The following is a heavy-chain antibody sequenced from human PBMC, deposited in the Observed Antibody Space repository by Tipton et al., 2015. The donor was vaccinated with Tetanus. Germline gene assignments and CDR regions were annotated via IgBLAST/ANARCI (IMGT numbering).Heavy chain of an antibody. CDR3: ARGVYNVPGKYHLPTV. D-gene: IGHD3-10*02. CDR1: GYSFSSYS. V-gene: IGHV7-4-1*02. CDR2: INTNTGNP. Sequence: QLVQSGSELKKPGASVKVSCKASGYSFSSYSMAWVRQAPGQGLESMGYINTNTGNPTYAQGFTGRFVFSFDTSVNTAYLQISSLKADDTAIYYCARGVYNVPGKYHLPTVWGQGTLVTVSS. J-gene: IGHJ4*02.